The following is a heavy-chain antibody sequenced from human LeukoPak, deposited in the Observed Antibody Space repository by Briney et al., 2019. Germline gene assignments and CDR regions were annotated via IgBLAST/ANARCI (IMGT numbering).Heavy chain of an antibody. CDR2: IIPIFGTA. Sequence: SVKVSCKASGGTFSSYAISWVRQAPGQGLEWMGGIIPIFGTANYAQKFQGGVTITTDESTSKAYIELSSLRSEDTAVYYCAREWRDDSSGYYDEAFDIWGQGTMVTVSS. CDR3: AREWRDDSSGYYDEAFDI. D-gene: IGHD3-22*01. V-gene: IGHV1-69*05. CDR1: GGTFSSYA. J-gene: IGHJ3*02.